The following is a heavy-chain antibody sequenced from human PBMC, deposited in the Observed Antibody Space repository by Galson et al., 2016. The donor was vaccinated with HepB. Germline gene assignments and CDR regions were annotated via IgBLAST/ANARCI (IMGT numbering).Heavy chain of an antibody. CDR2: ISNTGNTI. CDR3: ATGSNHVIVPGSFEF. Sequence: SLRLSCAASGITFRDHYMSWIRQAPGKGLEWIAYISNTGNTIYYADSVKGRFTISRDNANNSVFLQMNSPRDKDAAPYYCATGSNHVIVPGSFEFWGQGTMVTVSS. J-gene: IGHJ3*01. CDR1: GITFRDHY. V-gene: IGHV3-11*01. D-gene: IGHD3-16*02.